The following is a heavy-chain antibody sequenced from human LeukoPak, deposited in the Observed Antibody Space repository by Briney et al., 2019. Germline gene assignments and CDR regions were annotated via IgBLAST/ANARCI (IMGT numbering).Heavy chain of an antibody. Sequence: SETLSLTCAVSGYSISSGYYWGWIRQTPGKGLEWIGSIYHSGSTYYNPSLKSRVTISVDTPKNQFSLKLSSVTAADTAVYYCAKGYCSSTSCPFDYWGQGTLVTVSS. D-gene: IGHD2-2*01. CDR3: AKGYCSSTSCPFDY. CDR2: IYHSGST. CDR1: GYSISSGYY. V-gene: IGHV4-38-2*01. J-gene: IGHJ4*02.